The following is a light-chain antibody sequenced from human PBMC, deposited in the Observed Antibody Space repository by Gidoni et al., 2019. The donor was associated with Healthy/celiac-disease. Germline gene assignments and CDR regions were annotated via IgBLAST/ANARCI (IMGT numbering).Light chain of an antibody. V-gene: IGKV3-15*01. CDR2: GAS. Sequence: EIVMTQSPATRSVSPGDRATLSCRASQSVSSNLAWYQQKPGQAPRLLISGASTRATGIPARFSGSGSGTEFTLTISSLQSEDFAVYYGQQYNNWWTFGQGTKVEIK. CDR3: QQYNNWWT. J-gene: IGKJ1*01. CDR1: QSVSSN.